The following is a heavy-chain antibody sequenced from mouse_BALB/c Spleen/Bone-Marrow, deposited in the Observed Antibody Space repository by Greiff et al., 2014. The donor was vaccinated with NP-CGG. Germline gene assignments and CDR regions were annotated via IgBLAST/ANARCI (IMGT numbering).Heavy chain of an antibody. J-gene: IGHJ1*01. Sequence: VKLMESGPELVKPGALVKISCKASGYTFTSYDINWVKQRPGQGLEWIGWIYPGDGSTKYNEKFKGKATLTADNSSSTAYMQLSSLTSENSAVYFCARRANYWYFDVWGAGTTVTVSS. D-gene: IGHD3-3*01. CDR1: GYTFTSYD. CDR2: IYPGDGST. V-gene: IGHV1S56*01. CDR3: ARRANYWYFDV.